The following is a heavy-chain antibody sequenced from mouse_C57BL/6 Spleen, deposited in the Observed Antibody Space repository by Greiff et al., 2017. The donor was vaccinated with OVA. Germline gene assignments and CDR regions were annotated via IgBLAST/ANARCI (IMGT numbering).Heavy chain of an antibody. CDR2: IDPEDGET. D-gene: IGHD1-2*01. Sequence: EVQLQQSGAELVKPGASVKLSCTASGFNIKDYYMHWVKQRNEQGLEWIGRIDPEDGETKSAPQFQGKATITADTSSNTADLQLSSLTSADTAVYYCALERGYYGVFDYWGQGTTLTVSS. CDR3: ALERGYYGVFDY. V-gene: IGHV14-2*01. CDR1: GFNIKDYY. J-gene: IGHJ2*01.